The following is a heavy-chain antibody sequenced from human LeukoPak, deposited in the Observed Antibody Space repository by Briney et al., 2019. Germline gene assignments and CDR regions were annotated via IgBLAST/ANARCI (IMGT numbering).Heavy chain of an antibody. CDR1: GGSFSGYY. CDR3: ASGFSGGSYSGYYFDY. D-gene: IGHD1-26*01. CDR2: INHSGST. V-gene: IGHV4-34*01. Sequence: SSETLSLTRAVYGGSFSGYYWSWIRQPPGKGLEWIGEINHSGSTNYNPSLKSRVTISVDTSKNQFSLKLSSVTAADTAVYYCASGFSGGSYSGYYFDYWGQETLVTVSS. J-gene: IGHJ4*02.